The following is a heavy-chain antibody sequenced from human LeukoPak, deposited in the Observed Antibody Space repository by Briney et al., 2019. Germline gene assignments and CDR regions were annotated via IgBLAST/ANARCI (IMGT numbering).Heavy chain of an antibody. Sequence: GGSLRLSCAASGFRFSDFTMTWVRQAPGKGPEWVSAIGGRGGSTYYADSLGGRFTISRDNSRDMLYLQMNSLKVEDTATYYCGKEGGAWGQGTKVTVSS. CDR3: GKEGGA. CDR2: IGGRGGST. J-gene: IGHJ5*02. D-gene: IGHD3-16*01. CDR1: GFRFSDFT. V-gene: IGHV3-23*01.